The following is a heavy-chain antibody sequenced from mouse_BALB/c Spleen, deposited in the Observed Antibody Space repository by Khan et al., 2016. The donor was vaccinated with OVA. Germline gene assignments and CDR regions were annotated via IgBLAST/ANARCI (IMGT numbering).Heavy chain of an antibody. V-gene: IGHV9-1*02. CDR2: INTYTGEP. CDR1: GYTFTNYG. CDR3: ARGGYYGQYFDY. Sequence: QIQLVQSGPELKKPGETVKISCKASGYTFTNYGMNWVKQAPGKGLKWMGWINTYTGEPTYADDFKGRFAFSLETSASTAYLQINNPKNEDMATYFCARGGYYGQYFDYWGQGTTLTVSS. J-gene: IGHJ2*01. D-gene: IGHD1-1*02.